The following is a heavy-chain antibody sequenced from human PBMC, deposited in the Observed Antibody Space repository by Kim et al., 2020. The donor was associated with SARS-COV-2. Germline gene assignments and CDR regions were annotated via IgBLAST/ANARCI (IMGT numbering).Heavy chain of an antibody. CDR3: ARENWGTYDF. Sequence: SLRLSCAASGFSLYNYGMHWVRQTPGKGLEWVAVSKYDGSEEYYADFVKGRFTISRDNSRGTLYLQMNSLRSDDTAVYYCARENWGTYDFWGQGTLVTVSS. CDR2: SKYDGSEE. CDR1: GFSLYNYG. J-gene: IGHJ4*02. V-gene: IGHV3-30*03. D-gene: IGHD3-16*01.